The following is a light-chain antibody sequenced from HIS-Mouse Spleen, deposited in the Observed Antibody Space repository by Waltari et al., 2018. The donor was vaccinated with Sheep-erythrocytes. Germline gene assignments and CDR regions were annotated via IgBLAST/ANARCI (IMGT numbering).Light chain of an antibody. CDR2: DAS. Sequence: DIQMTQSPSSLSASVGDRVTITCQASQDISNYLNWYQQKPWKAPKLLIYDASNLETGVPSRFSGSGSGTDFTLKISRVEAEDVGVYYCMQALQTMYTFGQGTKLEIK. V-gene: IGKV1-33*01. CDR3: MQALQTMYT. J-gene: IGKJ2*01. CDR1: QDISNY.